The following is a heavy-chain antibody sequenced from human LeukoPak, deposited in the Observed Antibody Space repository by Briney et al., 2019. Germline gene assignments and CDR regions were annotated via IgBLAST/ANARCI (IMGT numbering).Heavy chain of an antibody. J-gene: IGHJ4*02. CDR1: GFTFSSYG. D-gene: IGHD3-22*01. V-gene: IGHV3-30*18. Sequence: GGSLGLSCAASGFTFSSYGLHWVRQAPGKGLEWVAVLSNDGSNQYYADSVKGRFTISRDNSKNTLYLQMNSLRAEDTAVYYCAKAAYYYDSSGSGSNFGYWGQGTLVTVSS. CDR3: AKAAYYYDSSGSGSNFGY. CDR2: LSNDGSNQ.